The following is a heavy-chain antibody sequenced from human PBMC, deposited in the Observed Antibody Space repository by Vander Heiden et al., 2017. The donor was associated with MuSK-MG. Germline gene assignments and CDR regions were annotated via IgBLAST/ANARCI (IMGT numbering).Heavy chain of an antibody. V-gene: IGHV4-38-2*01. CDR3: ARSSSSWYENWFDP. CDR1: GHCISSGYY. CDR2: IYHSGST. D-gene: IGHD6-13*01. Sequence: QVQLRESGPGLESPSGTLALTRAVSGHCISSGYYWGWIRQPPGKVLEWIGSIYHSGSTYYNPSLKSRVTISVDTSKNQFSLKLSHVPAADTAVYYCARSSSSWYENWFDPWGQGTLVSVSS. J-gene: IGHJ5*02.